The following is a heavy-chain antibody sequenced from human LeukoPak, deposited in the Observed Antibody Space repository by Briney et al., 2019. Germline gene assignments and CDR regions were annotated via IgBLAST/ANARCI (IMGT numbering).Heavy chain of an antibody. J-gene: IGHJ4*02. CDR3: ASQPWGMLSGYEHNY. V-gene: IGHV4-39*01. CDR2: IYYSGST. CDR1: GGSISSSSYY. D-gene: IGHD5-12*01. Sequence: KPSETLSLTCTVSGGSISSSSYYWGWIRQPPGKGLEWIGSIYYSGSTYYNPSLKSRVTISVDTSKNQFSLKLSSVTAADTAVYYCASQPWGMLSGYEHNYWGQGTLVTVSS.